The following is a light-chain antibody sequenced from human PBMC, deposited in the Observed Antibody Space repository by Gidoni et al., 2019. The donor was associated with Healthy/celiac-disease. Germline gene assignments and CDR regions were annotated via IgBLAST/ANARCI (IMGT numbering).Light chain of an antibody. V-gene: IGLV3-1*01. Sequence: SYELTPPPSVSGSPGQTASITCSGDKLGDKYACWYQQKPGQSPVLVIYQDSKRPSGIPERFSGSNSGNTATLTISGTQAMDEADYYCQAWDSSPVVFGGGTKLTVL. CDR1: KLGDKY. CDR3: QAWDSSPVV. J-gene: IGLJ2*01. CDR2: QDS.